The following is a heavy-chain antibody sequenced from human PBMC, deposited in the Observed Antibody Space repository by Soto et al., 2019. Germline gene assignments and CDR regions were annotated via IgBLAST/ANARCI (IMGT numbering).Heavy chain of an antibody. V-gene: IGHV1-69*13. Sequence: SVKVSCKASGGTFSSYAISWVRQAPGQGLEWMGGIIPIFGTANYAQKFQGRVTITADESTSTAYMELSSLRSEDTAVYYCARDTHSSGWYRGNYYYGMDVWGQGTTVTVSS. CDR1: GGTFSSYA. D-gene: IGHD6-19*01. J-gene: IGHJ6*02. CDR2: IIPIFGTA. CDR3: ARDTHSSGWYRGNYYYGMDV.